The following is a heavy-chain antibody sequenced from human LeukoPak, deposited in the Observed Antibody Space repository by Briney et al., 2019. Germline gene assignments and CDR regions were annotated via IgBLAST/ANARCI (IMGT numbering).Heavy chain of an antibody. D-gene: IGHD2-2*01. V-gene: IGHV4-31*03. CDR3: ARVKGYCSSAGCSAWDY. CDR1: GGSVSSGGYY. CDR2: IFYSGAT. J-gene: IGHJ4*02. Sequence: SETLSLTCTVSGGSVSSGGYYWSWIRQHPGKGLEWIGYIFYSGATYDNPSLKSRVSMSVDTSKNQLFLHLNSVTIADTAVYYCARVKGYCSSAGCSAWDYWGRGAQVTVSS.